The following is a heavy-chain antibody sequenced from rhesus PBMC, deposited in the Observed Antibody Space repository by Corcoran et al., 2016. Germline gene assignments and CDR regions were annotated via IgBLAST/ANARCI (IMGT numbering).Heavy chain of an antibody. CDR3: ARDRAYSWNNYRFDV. D-gene: IGHD1-20*01. CDR1: GGSISGYY. V-gene: IGHV4-73*01. CDR2: IDGNSANT. J-gene: IGHJ5-1*01. Sequence: QVKLQQWGEGLVKPSETLSPTCAVYGGSISGYYWSWIRQPPGKGREWIGKIDGNSANTNYNPSLKNRVTISKDTSKNQFSLKLSSVTAADTAVYYCARDRAYSWNNYRFDVWGPGVLVTVSS.